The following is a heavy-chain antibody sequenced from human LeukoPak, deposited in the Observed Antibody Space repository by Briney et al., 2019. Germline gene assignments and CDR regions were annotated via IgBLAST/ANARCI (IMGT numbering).Heavy chain of an antibody. CDR2: ISYDGSNK. CDR3: AKDIGYFDLGTYCGMDV. D-gene: IGHD3-9*01. CDR1: GFTFSSYG. J-gene: IGHJ6*02. Sequence: GGSLRLSCAASGFTFSSYGMHWVRQAPGKGLEWVAVISYDGSNKYYADSVKGRFTISRDNSKNTLYLQMNSLRAEDTAVYYCAKDIGYFDLGTYCGMDVWGQGTTVTVSS. V-gene: IGHV3-30*18.